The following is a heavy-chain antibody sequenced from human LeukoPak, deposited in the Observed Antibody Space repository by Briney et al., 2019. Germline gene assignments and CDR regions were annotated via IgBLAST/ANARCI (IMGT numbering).Heavy chain of an antibody. Sequence: GESLKISCKGSGYSFTNYWIGWVRQMPGKGLQWLGINFPDDSDRRNNPTFQGQVTISVDQTTDTAYLQWATLDTSDTGIYYCARHGNYGGTSFHYMDVWGTGTSVIVAS. V-gene: IGHV5-51*01. D-gene: IGHD4-11*01. CDR2: NFPDDSDR. CDR3: ARHGNYGGTSFHYMDV. CDR1: GYSFTNYW. J-gene: IGHJ6*03.